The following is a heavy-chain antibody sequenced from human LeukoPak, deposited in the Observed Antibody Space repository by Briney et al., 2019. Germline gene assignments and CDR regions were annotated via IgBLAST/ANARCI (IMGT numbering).Heavy chain of an antibody. CDR3: ARDPTYNYGYYYYYYGMDV. Sequence: GRSLRLSCAASGFTFSSYAMHWVRQAPGKGLEWVSVISYDGSNKYYADSVKGRFTISRDNSKNTLYLQMNSLRAEDTAVYYCARDPTYNYGYYYYYYGMDVWGQGTTVTVSS. V-gene: IGHV3-30*04. CDR2: ISYDGSNK. J-gene: IGHJ6*02. D-gene: IGHD5-18*01. CDR1: GFTFSSYA.